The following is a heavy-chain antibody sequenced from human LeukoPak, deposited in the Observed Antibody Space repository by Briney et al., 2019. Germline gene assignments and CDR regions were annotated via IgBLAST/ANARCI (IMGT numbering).Heavy chain of an antibody. V-gene: IGHV1-46*01. Sequence: ASVKVSRKASGYTFTSYYMHWVRQAPGQGLEWMGIINPSGGSTSYAQKFQGRVTMTRDTSTSTVYMELSSLRSEDTAVYYCARGYYDILTGYYTGDYFDYWGQGTLVTVSS. CDR2: INPSGGST. CDR3: ARGYYDILTGYYTGDYFDY. D-gene: IGHD3-9*01. CDR1: GYTFTSYY. J-gene: IGHJ4*02.